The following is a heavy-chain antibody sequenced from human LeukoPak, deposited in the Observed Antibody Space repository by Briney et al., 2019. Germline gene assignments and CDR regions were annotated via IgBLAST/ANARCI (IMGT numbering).Heavy chain of an antibody. Sequence: GASVKVSCKASGYSFTGYYIHWVRQAPGQGLEWMGWVNSNIGDTYYAQKFRGRLAITRGKSITTVHMELSSLRSNDTAVYYCARDVLGYDSSASDWGQGTLVTVSS. D-gene: IGHD3-22*01. V-gene: IGHV1-2*02. CDR1: GYSFTGYY. CDR2: VNSNIGDT. CDR3: ARDVLGYDSSASD. J-gene: IGHJ4*02.